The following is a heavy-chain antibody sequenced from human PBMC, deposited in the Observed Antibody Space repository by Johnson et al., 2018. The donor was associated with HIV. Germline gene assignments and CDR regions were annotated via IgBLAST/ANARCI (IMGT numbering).Heavy chain of an antibody. Sequence: QVQLVESGGGVVQPGRSLRLSCAASGFTFSSYAMHWVRQAPAKGLEWVAVISYDGSTKYYADSVTGRFTISRDNAKNTLYLQMNSLRAEDTAVFYCARDRKWVGARSGDAFDIWGQGTMVTVSS. V-gene: IGHV3-30-3*01. CDR3: ARDRKWVGARSGDAFDI. J-gene: IGHJ3*02. D-gene: IGHD2-15*01. CDR2: ISYDGSTK. CDR1: GFTFSSYA.